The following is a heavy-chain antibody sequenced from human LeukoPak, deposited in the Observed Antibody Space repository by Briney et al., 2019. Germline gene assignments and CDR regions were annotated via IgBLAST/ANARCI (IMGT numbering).Heavy chain of an antibody. CDR2: LYYSGST. V-gene: IGHV4-39*01. J-gene: IGHJ4*02. CDR3: ARLSPYYDILTGSSYYFDY. CDR1: GGSISSSSYY. Sequence: PSETLSLTCTVSGGSISSSSYYWGWIRQPPGKGLEWIGSLYYSGSTYYNPSLKSRVTISVDTSKKQFSLKLSSVTAADTAVYYCARLSPYYDILTGSSYYFDYWGQGTLVTVS. D-gene: IGHD3-9*01.